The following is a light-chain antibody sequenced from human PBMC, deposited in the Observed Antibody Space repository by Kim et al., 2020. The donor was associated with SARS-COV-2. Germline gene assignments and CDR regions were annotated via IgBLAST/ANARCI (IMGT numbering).Light chain of an antibody. J-gene: IGLJ3*02. Sequence: PGKTARITCGGNNIGSKTVHWYQQKPGQAPVLVIYYDSDRPSGIPERFSGSNSGNTATLTISRVEAGDEADYYCQVWDSSSDHRVFGGGTQLTVL. CDR1: NIGSKT. CDR3: QVWDSSSDHRV. V-gene: IGLV3-21*04. CDR2: YDS.